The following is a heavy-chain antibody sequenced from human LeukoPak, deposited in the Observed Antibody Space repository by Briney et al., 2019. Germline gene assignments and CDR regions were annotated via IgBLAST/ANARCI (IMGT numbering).Heavy chain of an antibody. Sequence: PSETLSLTCTVSGGSISSGGYYWSWIRQHPGKGLEWIGYIYYSGSTYYNPSLKSRVTISVDTSKNQFSLKLSSVTAADTAVYYCARDRSGGSPPVGMDVWGQGTTVTVSS. D-gene: IGHD2-15*01. CDR2: IYYSGST. CDR3: ARDRSGGSPPVGMDV. CDR1: GGSISSGGYY. J-gene: IGHJ6*02. V-gene: IGHV4-31*03.